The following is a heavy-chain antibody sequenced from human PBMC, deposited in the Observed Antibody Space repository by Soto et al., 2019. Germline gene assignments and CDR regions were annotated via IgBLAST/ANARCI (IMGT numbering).Heavy chain of an antibody. V-gene: IGHV3-49*03. CDR2: IRSKAYGGTT. J-gene: IGHJ4*02. D-gene: IGHD6-19*01. CDR1: GFTFGDYA. Sequence: GSLRLSCTASGFTFGDYAMRWFRQAPGKGLEWVGFIRSKAYGGTTEYAASVKGRFTISRDDSKSIAYLQMNSLKTEDTAVYYCTRVSSGWYGAYYFDYWGQGTLVTVSS. CDR3: TRVSSGWYGAYYFDY.